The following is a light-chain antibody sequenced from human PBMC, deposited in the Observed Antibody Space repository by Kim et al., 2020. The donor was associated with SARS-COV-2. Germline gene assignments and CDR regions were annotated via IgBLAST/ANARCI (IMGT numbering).Light chain of an antibody. Sequence: ASVGDRVTITCRASQSVSGWLNWYQQKPGKAPHMLIYRTSTLQTGVPPSFSGSASGTDFTLTINTLQPEDFATYYCQQSYNFPRTFGQGTRVEIK. V-gene: IGKV1-39*01. J-gene: IGKJ1*01. CDR2: RTS. CDR1: QSVSGW. CDR3: QQSYNFPRT.